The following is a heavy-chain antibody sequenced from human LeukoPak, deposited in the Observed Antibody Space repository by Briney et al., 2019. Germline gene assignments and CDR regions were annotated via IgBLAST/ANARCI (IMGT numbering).Heavy chain of an antibody. Sequence: ASVKVSCKASGYTFTGYYMHWVRQAPGQGLEWMGWINPNSGGTNYAQKFQGRVTMTRDTSISTADMELSRLRSADTAVYYCARDRLMITFGGVIVRNRVAFDIWGQGTMVTVSS. CDR2: INPNSGGT. CDR1: GYTFTGYY. V-gene: IGHV1-2*02. J-gene: IGHJ3*02. D-gene: IGHD3-16*02. CDR3: ARDRLMITFGGVIVRNRVAFDI.